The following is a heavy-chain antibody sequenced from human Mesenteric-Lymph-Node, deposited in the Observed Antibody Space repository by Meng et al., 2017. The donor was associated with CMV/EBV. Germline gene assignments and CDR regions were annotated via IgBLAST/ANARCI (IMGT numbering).Heavy chain of an antibody. J-gene: IGHJ4*02. CDR3: ARGILTGYHY. CDR1: GGSISSYY. Sequence: LYLTCTVSGGSISSYYWSWIRQPPGKGLEWIGYIYYSGSTNYNPALRSRDTITVDTSKNQFSLKLSSVTAAETAVYYCARGILTGYHYWGPGTLVTVSS. CDR2: IYYSGST. D-gene: IGHD3-9*01. V-gene: IGHV4-59*01.